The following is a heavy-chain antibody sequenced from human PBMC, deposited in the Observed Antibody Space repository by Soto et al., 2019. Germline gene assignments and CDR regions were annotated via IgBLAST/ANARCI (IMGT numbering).Heavy chain of an antibody. D-gene: IGHD3-22*01. CDR1: GYSISSGYY. CDR3: ASGYYYYFDY. J-gene: IGHJ4*02. V-gene: IGHV4-38-2*01. CDR2: IYHSGST. Sequence: SETLSLTCAVSGYSISSGYYWGWIRQPPGKGLEWIGSIYHSGSTYYNPSLKSRVTISVDTSKNQFSLKLSSVTAADTAVYYCASGYYYYFDYWGQGTLVTVSS.